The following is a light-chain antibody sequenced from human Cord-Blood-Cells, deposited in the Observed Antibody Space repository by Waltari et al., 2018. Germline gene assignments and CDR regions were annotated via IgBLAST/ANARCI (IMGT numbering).Light chain of an antibody. Sequence: EIVMTQSPATLSVSPGERAPLSCRASQSVSGNLAWYQQKPGQAPRLLIYGASTRATGIPARFSGSGSGTEFTLTISSLQSEDFAVYYCQQYNNWPVFGGGTKVEIK. CDR3: QQYNNWPV. CDR1: QSVSGN. J-gene: IGKJ4*01. CDR2: GAS. V-gene: IGKV3-15*01.